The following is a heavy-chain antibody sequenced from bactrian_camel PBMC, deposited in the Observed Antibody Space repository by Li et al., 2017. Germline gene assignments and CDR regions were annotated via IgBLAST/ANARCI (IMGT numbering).Heavy chain of an antibody. J-gene: IGHJ4*01. V-gene: IGHV3S1*01. CDR2: IRTGYPFTS. CDR1: GYTAGRHC. D-gene: IGHD1*01. Sequence: VQLVESGGDSVRTGGSLRLSCAAFGYTAGRHCMAWFRQAPGKERETVASIRTGYPFTSDYHDSVKGRFTISQDNAKNAVYLQMDTLQPEDTAIYFCAMSFQLPCLGRDERAYDYWGQGTQVTVS. CDR3: AMSFQLPCLGRDERAYDY.